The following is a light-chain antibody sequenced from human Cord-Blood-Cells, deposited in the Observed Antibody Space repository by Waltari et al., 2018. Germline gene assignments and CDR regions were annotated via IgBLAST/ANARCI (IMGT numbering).Light chain of an antibody. CDR2: DAS. V-gene: IGKV3-11*01. CDR3: QQRSNWPLT. CDR1: QSVSSY. J-gene: IGKJ4*01. Sequence: EIVLTLSQATLSLSAGVSATLSCRASQSVSSYLAWYQQKPGQAPRLLIYDASNRATGIPARFSGSGSGTDFTLTISSLEPEDFAVYYCQQRSNWPLTFGGGTKVEIK.